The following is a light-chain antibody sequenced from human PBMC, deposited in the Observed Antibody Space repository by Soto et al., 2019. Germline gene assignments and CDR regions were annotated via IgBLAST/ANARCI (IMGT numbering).Light chain of an antibody. CDR2: LGS. J-gene: IGKJ2*01. Sequence: DIVMTQSPLSLPVTPGEPASISCTSSESLLHSNGNTYLDWYLQKPGQSPQLLIYLGSNRASGVPDRLSGGGSGTEFTLTIRSLQVDEFGPYSCQQYNSYGYTFRQGTK. V-gene: IGKV2-28*01. CDR3: QQYNSYGYT. CDR1: ESLLHSNGNTY.